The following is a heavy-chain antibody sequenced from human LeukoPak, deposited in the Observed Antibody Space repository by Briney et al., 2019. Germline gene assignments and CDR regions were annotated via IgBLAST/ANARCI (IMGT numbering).Heavy chain of an antibody. V-gene: IGHV3-7*01. CDR1: GFTFSSYW. D-gene: IGHD4-17*01. CDR3: SRDRGDYFDY. CDR2: IKQGGSKK. Sequence: GGSLRLSCAASGFTFSSYWMSWVRQAPGKGLEWVANIKQGGSKKYYVDSVKGRFTISKDNTKNSLYLQMNRLRAEDRVVYYCSRDRGDYFDYWGQGTLVTVSS. J-gene: IGHJ4*02.